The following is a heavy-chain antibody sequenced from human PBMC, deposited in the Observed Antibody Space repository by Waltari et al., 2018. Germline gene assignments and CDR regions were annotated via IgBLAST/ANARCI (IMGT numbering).Heavy chain of an antibody. CDR1: GAVFFSFS. D-gene: IGHD3-3*01. V-gene: IGHV3-49*04. CDR3: TTQNTFWSWSY. Sequence: VQLVESGGGLPPPGRSLRLSCTTSGAVFFSFSISWVRQAPGKGLEWVGFIRSKAYGGTPKYAASVRDRFTMSRDDSKSIAYLEMNSLKTEDTAMYFCTTQNTFWSWSYWGRGTLVTVSS. J-gene: IGHJ4*02. CDR2: IRSKAYGGTP.